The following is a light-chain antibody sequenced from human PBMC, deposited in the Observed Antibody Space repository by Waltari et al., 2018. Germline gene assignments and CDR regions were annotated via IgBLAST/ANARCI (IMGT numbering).Light chain of an antibody. CDR3: QAWDDTTVV. V-gene: IGLV3-1*01. Sequence: SYELTQPPSVSVSPGQTATITCSGDGLGDTFVWWYQQKPGQSPVAVSYSDDHRPSGIPERFYGSNSGNTATLTIGGTQTTDEGDYYCQAWDDTTVVFGAGTKVTV. CDR2: SDD. J-gene: IGLJ2*01. CDR1: GLGDTF.